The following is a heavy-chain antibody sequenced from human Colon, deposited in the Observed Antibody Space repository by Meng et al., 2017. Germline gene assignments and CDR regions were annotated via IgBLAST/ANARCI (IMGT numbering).Heavy chain of an antibody. Sequence: GGSLRLSCVASGFTFSDHRMDWVRQAPGEGLEWVGRLRNKASSYTTEYAASVRGRFTVSRDESKNLFYLQMNNLRADDTAVYYGTGGRPGSAPWDDWGQGTLVTVSS. CDR2: LRNKASSYTT. CDR1: GFTFSDHR. J-gene: IGHJ4*02. V-gene: IGHV3-72*01. D-gene: IGHD1-26*01. CDR3: TGGRPGSAPWDD.